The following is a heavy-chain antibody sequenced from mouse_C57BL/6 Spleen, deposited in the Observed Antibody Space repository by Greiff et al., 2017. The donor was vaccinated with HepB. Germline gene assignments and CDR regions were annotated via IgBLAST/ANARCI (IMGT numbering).Heavy chain of an antibody. CDR3: ARVGDYYGSRSYYFDY. CDR1: GYAFSSSW. V-gene: IGHV1-82*01. J-gene: IGHJ2*01. CDR2: IYPGDGDT. D-gene: IGHD1-1*01. Sequence: LVESGPELVKPGASVKISCKASGYAFSSSWMNWVKQRPGKGLEWIGRIYPGDGDTNYNGKFKGKATLTADKSSSTAYMQLSSLTSEDSAVYFCARVGDYYGSRSYYFDYWGQGTTLTVSS.